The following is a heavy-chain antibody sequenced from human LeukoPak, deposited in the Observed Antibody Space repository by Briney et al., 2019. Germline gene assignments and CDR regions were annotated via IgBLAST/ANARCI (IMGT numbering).Heavy chain of an antibody. CDR1: GYTFTGYY. Sequence: GASVKVSCKASGYTFTGYYMHWVRQAPGLGLEWMGWINPNSGGTNYAQKFQGRVTMTRDTSISTAYMELSRLRSDDTAVYYCARGIGSSWYYYYYYMDVWGKGTTVTVSS. CDR3: ARGIGSSWYYYYYYMDV. J-gene: IGHJ6*03. D-gene: IGHD6-13*01. CDR2: INPNSGGT. V-gene: IGHV1-2*02.